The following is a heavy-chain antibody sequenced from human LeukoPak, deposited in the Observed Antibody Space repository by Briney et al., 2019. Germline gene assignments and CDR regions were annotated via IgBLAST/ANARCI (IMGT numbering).Heavy chain of an antibody. CDR2: IGNDGRPI. CDR3: ARVKFLRRSVHDAFDI. Sequence: GGSLRLSCAASGFTFSGYYMSWIRQTPGKRLEWLSYIGNDGRPIFYADSVKGRFTISRDNSKNTLYLQMNSLRIEDTAMYYCARVKFLRRSVHDAFDIWGQGTMVTVSS. D-gene: IGHD4-17*01. CDR1: GFTFSGYY. J-gene: IGHJ3*02. V-gene: IGHV3-11*01.